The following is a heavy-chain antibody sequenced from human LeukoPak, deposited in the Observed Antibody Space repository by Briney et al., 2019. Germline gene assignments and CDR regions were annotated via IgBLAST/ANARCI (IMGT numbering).Heavy chain of an antibody. Sequence: SETLSLTCGVSGYSISRGYYWAWLRQPPGEGLEWIGTIYHIGSTYYNPSLESRVTISVDTSKNEFSLNLNSVTAADTAVYYCARAGWIITSGIDYWGQGALVTVSS. V-gene: IGHV4-38-2*01. J-gene: IGHJ4*02. CDR1: GYSISRGYY. D-gene: IGHD5-12*01. CDR2: IYHIGST. CDR3: ARAGWIITSGIDY.